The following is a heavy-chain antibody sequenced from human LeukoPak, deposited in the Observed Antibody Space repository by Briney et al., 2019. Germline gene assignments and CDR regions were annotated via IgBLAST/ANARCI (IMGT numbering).Heavy chain of an antibody. Sequence: GGSLRLSCAASGFTFSSYSMNWVRQAPGKGLEWVSSISSSSSYIYYADSVKGRFTISRDNAKNSLYLQMNSLRVEDTAVYYCARGRFRRHMDVWGKGTTVTISS. J-gene: IGHJ6*03. CDR3: ARGRFRRHMDV. V-gene: IGHV3-21*01. CDR2: ISSSSSYI. CDR1: GFTFSSYS.